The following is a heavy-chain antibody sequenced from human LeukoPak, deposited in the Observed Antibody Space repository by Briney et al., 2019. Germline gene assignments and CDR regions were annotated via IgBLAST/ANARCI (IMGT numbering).Heavy chain of an antibody. CDR1: GYTFTSYG. CDR3: ARTVAGGLKDIVVVVAATPSYYYYMYV. J-gene: IGHJ6*03. Sequence: ASVKVSCKASGYTFTSYGISWVRQAPGQGLEWMGWISAYNGNTSYAQKLQGRVTMTTDTSTSTAYIELRSLRSDDTAVYYCARTVAGGLKDIVVVVAATPSYYYYMYVWGKGTTVTVSS. D-gene: IGHD2-15*01. V-gene: IGHV1-18*01. CDR2: ISAYNGNT.